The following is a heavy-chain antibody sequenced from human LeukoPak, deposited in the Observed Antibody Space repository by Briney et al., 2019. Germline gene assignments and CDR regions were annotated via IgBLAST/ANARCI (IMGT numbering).Heavy chain of an antibody. CDR3: TTDTFGARDS. Sequence: GGSLRLPCAASGYTFSRYWMHWVRQGPGKGLVWVSRINEDGSSTSYAESVRGRFTISRDNAKNTLYLQMNSLRAEDAAVYYCTTDTFGARDSWGQGTLVTVSS. CDR1: GYTFSRYW. V-gene: IGHV3-74*01. CDR2: INEDGSST. D-gene: IGHD3-10*01. J-gene: IGHJ4*02.